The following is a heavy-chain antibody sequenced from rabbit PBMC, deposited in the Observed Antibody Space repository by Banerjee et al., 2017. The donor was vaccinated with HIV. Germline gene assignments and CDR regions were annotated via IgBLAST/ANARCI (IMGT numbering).Heavy chain of an antibody. CDR1: GFTLSSYYY. D-gene: IGHD6-1*01. J-gene: IGHJ4*01. CDR3: ARDRAVGGAGSVYAWDL. Sequence: QSLEESGGGLVQPEGSLTLTCTASGFTLSSYYYMCWVRQAPGKGLEWIACIYTGSDTIYYASWAKGRFTISKTSSTTVTLQMTSLTAADTATYFCARDRAVGGAGSVYAWDLWGPGTLVTVS. V-gene: IGHV1S40*01. CDR2: IYTGSDTI.